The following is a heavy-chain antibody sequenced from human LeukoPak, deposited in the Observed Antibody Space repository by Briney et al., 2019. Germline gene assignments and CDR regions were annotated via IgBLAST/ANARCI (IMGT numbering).Heavy chain of an antibody. V-gene: IGHV3-21*01. D-gene: IGHD5-18*01. Sequence: GGSLRLSCAASGFTFSSYAMSWVRQAPGKGLEWVSSISSSSSYIYYADSVKGRFTISRDNAKNSLYLQMNSLRAEDTAVYYCARGYSYGYFDYWGQGTLVTVSS. CDR2: ISSSSSYI. CDR1: GFTFSSYA. CDR3: ARGYSYGYFDY. J-gene: IGHJ4*02.